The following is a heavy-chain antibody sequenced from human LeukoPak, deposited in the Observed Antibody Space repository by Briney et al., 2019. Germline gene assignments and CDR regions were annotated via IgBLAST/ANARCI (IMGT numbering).Heavy chain of an antibody. CDR2: IYPGDSDT. Sequence: GESLKISCKGSGYSFTSYWIGWVGQMPGKGLEWMGIIYPGDSDTRYSPSFQGKVTISADKSISTAYLQWSSLKASDTAMYYCARVRDIVGANNWFDPWGQGTLVTVSS. V-gene: IGHV5-51*01. J-gene: IGHJ5*02. CDR1: GYSFTSYW. D-gene: IGHD1-26*01. CDR3: ARVRDIVGANNWFDP.